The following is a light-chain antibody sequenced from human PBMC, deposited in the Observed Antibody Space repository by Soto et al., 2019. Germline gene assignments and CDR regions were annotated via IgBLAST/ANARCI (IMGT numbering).Light chain of an antibody. CDR2: DNN. J-gene: IGLJ2*01. V-gene: IGLV1-40*01. Sequence: QSVLTQPPSVSGAPGQRVTISCTGSSSNIGAGYDVHWYQLLPGTAPKLLIYDNNNRPSGVPDRFSGSKSGTSASLAITGLQAEDGADYYCQSYDNSLRGVFGGGTKLTVL. CDR3: QSYDNSLRGV. CDR1: SSNIGAGYD.